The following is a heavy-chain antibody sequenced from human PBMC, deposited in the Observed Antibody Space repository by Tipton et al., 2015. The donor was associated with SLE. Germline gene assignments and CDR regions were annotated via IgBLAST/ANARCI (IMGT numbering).Heavy chain of an antibody. CDR1: GGSFSGYY. Sequence: TLSLTCAVYGGSFSGYYWSWIRQPPGKGLEWIGEINHSGSTNYNPSLKSRVTISVDTSKNQFSLKLSSVTAADTAVYYCARELAVRGVDAFVIWGQVTIVTVSS. J-gene: IGHJ3*02. D-gene: IGHD3-10*01. CDR2: INHSGST. V-gene: IGHV4-34*01. CDR3: ARELAVRGVDAFVI.